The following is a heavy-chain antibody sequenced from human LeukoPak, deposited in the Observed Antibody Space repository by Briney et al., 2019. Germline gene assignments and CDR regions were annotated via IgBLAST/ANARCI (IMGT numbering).Heavy chain of an antibody. CDR3: AKSRWDTAMASLDY. CDR1: GFTFSSYA. D-gene: IGHD5-18*01. Sequence: GGSLRLSCAASGFTFSSYAMSWVRQAPGKGLEWVSAISGSGGSTYYADSVKGRFTISRDNSKNTLYLQMNSLRAEDTAVYYRAKSRWDTAMASLDYWGQGTLVTVSS. CDR2: ISGSGGST. J-gene: IGHJ4*02. V-gene: IGHV3-23*01.